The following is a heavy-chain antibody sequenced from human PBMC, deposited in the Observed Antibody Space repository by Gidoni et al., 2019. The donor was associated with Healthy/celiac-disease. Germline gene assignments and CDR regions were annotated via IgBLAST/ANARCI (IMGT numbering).Heavy chain of an antibody. V-gene: IGHV5-51*01. Sequence: VQLVKSGAEVKKPGESLKIPCTGSGYSFTSHWIGWVRQMPRKGLEWMGIIYPGDSDTRYSPSFQGQVTISADKSISTAYLQWSSLKASDTAMYYCARAGKVMGNWFDPWGQGTLVTVSS. CDR3: ARAGKVMGNWFDP. CDR2: IYPGDSDT. J-gene: IGHJ5*02. CDR1: GYSFTSHW. D-gene: IGHD2-8*01.